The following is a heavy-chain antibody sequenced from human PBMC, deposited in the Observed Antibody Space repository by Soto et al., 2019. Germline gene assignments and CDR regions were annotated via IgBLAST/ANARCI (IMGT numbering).Heavy chain of an antibody. D-gene: IGHD6-19*01. CDR1: GYTFTSLG. Sequence: QVHLVQSGAEVKEPGASVKVSCKASGYTFTSLGISWVRQAPGQGLEWIGWISGYNGNTNYAQKFQGRVTMTTDTSTSTAYMELRSLRSDDTAVYYCARDIREPHNSGSYWGQGTLVTVSS. CDR2: ISGYNGNT. J-gene: IGHJ4*02. CDR3: ARDIREPHNSGSY. V-gene: IGHV1-18*01.